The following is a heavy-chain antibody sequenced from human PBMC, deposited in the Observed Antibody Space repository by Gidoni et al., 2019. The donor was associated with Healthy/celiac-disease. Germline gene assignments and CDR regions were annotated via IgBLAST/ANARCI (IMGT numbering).Heavy chain of an antibody. CDR1: GYSFTSYW. CDR3: ARHPIVVVTAILSYYGMDV. J-gene: IGHJ6*02. D-gene: IGHD2-21*02. CDR2: IDPSDSYT. Sequence: EVQLVQSGAEVKKPGESLRISCKGSGYSFTSYWISWVRQMPGKGLEWMGRIDPSDSYTNYSPSFQGHVTISADKSISTAYLQWSSLKASDTAMYYCARHPIVVVTAILSYYGMDVWGQGTTVTVSS. V-gene: IGHV5-10-1*03.